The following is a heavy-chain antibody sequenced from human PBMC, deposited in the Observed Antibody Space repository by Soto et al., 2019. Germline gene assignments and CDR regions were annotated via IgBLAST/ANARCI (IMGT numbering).Heavy chain of an antibody. V-gene: IGHV3-66*01. J-gene: IGHJ6*02. CDR1: GFTVSSNY. D-gene: IGHD1-1*01. CDR2: IYSGGST. CDR3: ASPGWNYYYYYGMDV. Sequence: GGSLRLSCAASGFTVSSNYMSWVRQAPGKGLEWVSVIYSGGSTYYADSVKGRFTISRDNSKNTLYLQMNSLRAEDTAVYYCASPGWNYYYYYGMDVWGQGTTVTVSS.